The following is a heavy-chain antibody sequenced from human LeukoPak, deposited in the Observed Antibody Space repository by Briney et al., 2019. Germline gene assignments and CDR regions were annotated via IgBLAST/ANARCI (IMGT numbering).Heavy chain of an antibody. CDR3: ARDPYSGNYGAYYYYYMDV. CDR2: ITSSGTYT. CDR1: GFTFSNYN. Sequence: GGSLRLSCADSGFTFSNYNMNWVRQAPGKAMEWVSSITSSGTYTFYADSVKGRFTISRDNAKNSLYLQMDSLGPEDTAVYYCARDPYSGNYGAYYYYYMDVWGKGTTVTISS. D-gene: IGHD1-26*01. J-gene: IGHJ6*03. V-gene: IGHV3-21*01.